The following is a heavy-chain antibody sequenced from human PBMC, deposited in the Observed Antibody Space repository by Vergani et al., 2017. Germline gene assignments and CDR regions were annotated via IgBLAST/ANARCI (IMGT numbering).Heavy chain of an antibody. Sequence: EVQPVESGGGLVKPGGSLRLSCTTSGFTFSSAWMSWVRQAPGKGLEWVARIRPKTDGETTDYAAPVKGRFTISRDDSKNTLYLQMNSLKTEDTAVYYCAKGTXSSFGDYYYYYMDVWGKGTTVTVSS. D-gene: IGHD3-16*01. CDR2: IRPKTDGETT. V-gene: IGHV3-15*01. CDR1: GFTFSSAW. CDR3: AKGTXSSFGDYYYYYMDV. J-gene: IGHJ6*03.